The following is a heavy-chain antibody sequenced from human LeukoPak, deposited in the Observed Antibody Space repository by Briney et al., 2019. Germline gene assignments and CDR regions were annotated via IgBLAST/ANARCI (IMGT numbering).Heavy chain of an antibody. V-gene: IGHV1-69*05. CDR1: GGTFSSYA. CDR2: IIPIFGTA. D-gene: IGHD3-10*01. Sequence: SVKVSCKASGGTFSSYAISWVRQAPGQGLEWMGRIIPIFGTANYAQKFQGRVTITTDESTSTAYMELSSLRSEDTAVYYCARSSYYGSGSQYKGGKNWFDPWGQGTVVTVSS. CDR3: ARSSYYGSGSQYKGGKNWFDP. J-gene: IGHJ5*02.